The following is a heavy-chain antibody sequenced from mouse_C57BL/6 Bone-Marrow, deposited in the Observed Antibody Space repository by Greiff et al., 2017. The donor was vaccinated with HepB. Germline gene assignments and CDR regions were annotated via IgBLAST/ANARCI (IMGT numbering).Heavy chain of an antibody. D-gene: IGHD2-1*01. CDR3: AQDGYGNPWFAY. CDR2: IHPNSGST. J-gene: IGHJ3*01. CDR1: GCTFTSYW. Sequence: QVRLQQPGAELVKPGASVKLSCKASGCTFTSYWMHWVKQRPGQGLEWIGMIHPNSGSTNYNEKFKSKATLTVDKSSSTAYMQLSSLTSEDSAVYYCAQDGYGNPWFAYWGQGTLVTVSA. V-gene: IGHV1-64*01.